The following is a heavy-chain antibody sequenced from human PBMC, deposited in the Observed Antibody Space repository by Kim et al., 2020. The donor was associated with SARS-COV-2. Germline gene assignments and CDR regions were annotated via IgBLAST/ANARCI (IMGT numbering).Heavy chain of an antibody. CDR3: VRDGKSNTWPYYFDY. Sequence: GGSLRLSCAASGITFDEYAVHWVRQRPGKGLEWVSGISWNGALTDYANSVRGRFTISRDNAENSLYLQMNSLRPEDTAFYFCVRDGKSNTWPYYFDYWGQGTLVTVSS. CDR1: GITFDEYA. CDR2: ISWNGALT. J-gene: IGHJ4*02. V-gene: IGHV3-9*01.